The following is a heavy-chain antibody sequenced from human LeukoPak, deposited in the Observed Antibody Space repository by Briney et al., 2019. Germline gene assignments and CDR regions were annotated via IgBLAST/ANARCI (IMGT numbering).Heavy chain of an antibody. CDR1: GGSISSSSYY. Sequence: SETLSLTCTVSGGSISSSSYYWGWIRQPPGRGLEWIGCIYYSGSTYYNPSLKSRVTISVDTSKNQFSLKLSSVTAADTAVYYCARVNWNYVYYMDVWGKGTTVTVSS. J-gene: IGHJ6*03. CDR3: ARVNWNYVYYMDV. V-gene: IGHV4-39*07. CDR2: IYYSGST. D-gene: IGHD1-7*01.